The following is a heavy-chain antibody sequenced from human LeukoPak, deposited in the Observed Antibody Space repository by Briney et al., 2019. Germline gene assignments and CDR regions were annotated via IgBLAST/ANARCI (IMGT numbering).Heavy chain of an antibody. CDR1: GGSISISNYY. CDR3: ARSPQGTATTANWLDP. CDR2: MSYSGRT. D-gene: IGHD4-17*01. V-gene: IGHV4-39*07. Sequence: SETLSLTCTVSGGSISISNYYWGWIRQPAGKGLEWIGSMSYSGRTYYNPSLKTRVTVSLDTSKNQFSLNLISVTAADTAVYYCARSPQGTATTANWLDPWGQGTLVTVSS. J-gene: IGHJ5*02.